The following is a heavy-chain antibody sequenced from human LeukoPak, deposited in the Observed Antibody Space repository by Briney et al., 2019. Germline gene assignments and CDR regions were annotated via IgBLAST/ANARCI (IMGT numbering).Heavy chain of an antibody. D-gene: IGHD4-23*01. V-gene: IGHV4-59*08. J-gene: IGHJ3*02. CDR3: ARHGVPGGNSAGDDAFDI. CDR2: IYYSGST. Sequence: PSETLSLTCTVSGGSISSYYWSWIRQPPGKGLEWIGYIYYSGSTNYNPSLKSRVTISVDTSKNQFSLKLSSVTAADTAVYYCARHGVPGGNSAGDDAFDIWGQGTMVTVSS. CDR1: GGSISSYY.